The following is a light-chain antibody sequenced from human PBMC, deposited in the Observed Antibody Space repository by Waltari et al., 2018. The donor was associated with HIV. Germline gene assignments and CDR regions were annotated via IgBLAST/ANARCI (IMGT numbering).Light chain of an antibody. CDR3: SSYTDSSVI. J-gene: IGLJ2*01. V-gene: IGLV2-14*01. CDR1: SSDIGNSKS. CDR2: EDN. Sequence: QSALTQPASVSGSPGQSITISCTGASSDIGNSKSVSWYQHHPGIAPKLIIYEDNNRPSGVSNRFSGSKSGKTASLTISGLQAEDESDYYCSSYTDSSVIFGGGTKVTVL.